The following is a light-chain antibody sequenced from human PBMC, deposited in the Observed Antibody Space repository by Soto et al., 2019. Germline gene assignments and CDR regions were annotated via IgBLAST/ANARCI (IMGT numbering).Light chain of an antibody. J-gene: IGLJ1*01. CDR1: SSDVGGYNY. Sequence: QSALTQPASVSGSPGQSITISCTGTSSDVGGYNYVSWYQQHPGKAPKLMIYEVSNRPSGVSNRFSGSKSGNTASLTISGLQAEDEADYYRSSYTSSSSPYVFGTGTQLTVL. CDR2: EVS. V-gene: IGLV2-14*01. CDR3: SSYTSSSSPYV.